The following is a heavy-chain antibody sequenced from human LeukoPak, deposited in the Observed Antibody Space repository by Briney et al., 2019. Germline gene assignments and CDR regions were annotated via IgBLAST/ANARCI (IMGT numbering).Heavy chain of an antibody. CDR2: INHSGGT. D-gene: IGHD5/OR15-5a*01. CDR1: GGSFSGYY. V-gene: IGHV4-34*01. CDR3: ARGEPLYDY. J-gene: IGHJ4*02. Sequence: SETLSLTCAVYGGSFSGYYWSWIRQPPGKGLEWIGEINHSGGTNYNPSLKSRVTILVDTSKNQFSLKLSSVTAADTAVYYCARGEPLYDYWGQGTLVTVSS.